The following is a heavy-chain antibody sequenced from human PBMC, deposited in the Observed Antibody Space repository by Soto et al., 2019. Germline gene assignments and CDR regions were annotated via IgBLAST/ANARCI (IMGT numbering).Heavy chain of an antibody. Sequence: SGPTLVNPTQTLTLTCTFSGFSLSTSGVGVGWVRQPPGKALEWLALIYWDDDKRYSPSLKSRLTITKDTSKNPVVLTMTNMDPVDTATYYCAHTDSYCSGGSCYSGFDYWGQGTLVTVSS. V-gene: IGHV2-5*02. D-gene: IGHD2-15*01. CDR3: AHTDSYCSGGSCYSGFDY. J-gene: IGHJ4*02. CDR2: IYWDDDK. CDR1: GFSLSTSGVG.